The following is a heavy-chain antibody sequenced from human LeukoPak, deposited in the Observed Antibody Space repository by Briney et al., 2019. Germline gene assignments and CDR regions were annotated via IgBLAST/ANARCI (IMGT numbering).Heavy chain of an antibody. CDR2: IYYSGST. V-gene: IGHV4-39*01. CDR3: ARSGRWLQLSGAFDI. D-gene: IGHD5-24*01. CDR1: GVSISSSSYY. J-gene: IGHJ3*02. Sequence: PSETLSLTCAVSGVSISSSSYYWGWIRQPPGKGLEWIGSIYYSGSTYYNPSLKSRVTISVDTSKNQFSLKLSSVTAADTAVYYCARSGRWLQLSGAFDIWGQGTMVTVSS.